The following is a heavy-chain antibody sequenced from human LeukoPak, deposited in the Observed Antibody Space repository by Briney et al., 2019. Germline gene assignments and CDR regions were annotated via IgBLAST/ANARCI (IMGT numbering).Heavy chain of an antibody. D-gene: IGHD1-26*01. Sequence: GGSLRLSCAASGFTFSSYAMSWVRQPPGKGLEWVSAISGSGGSTYYADPVKGRFTISRDNSKNTLDLQMNSLRAEDTAVYYCAKDASSYSGSYFDYWGQGTLVTVSS. CDR1: GFTFSSYA. CDR2: ISGSGGST. J-gene: IGHJ4*02. CDR3: AKDASSYSGSYFDY. V-gene: IGHV3-23*01.